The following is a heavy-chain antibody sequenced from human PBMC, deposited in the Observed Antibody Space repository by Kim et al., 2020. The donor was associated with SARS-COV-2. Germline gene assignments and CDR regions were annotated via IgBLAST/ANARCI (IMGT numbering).Heavy chain of an antibody. CDR3: ARRKGVLVWLGESEYYFDY. CDR2: INHSGRT. CDR1: GGPFNGLH. Sequence: SETLSLTCAVYGGPFNGLHWSWIRQPPGKGLEWIGEINHSGRTKYTPSLKSRVTISVDTSKNQFSLRLSSVTAADTAVYYCARRKGVLVWLGESEYYFDYWGQGTLVTVSS. D-gene: IGHD3-10*01. J-gene: IGHJ4*02. V-gene: IGHV4-34*01.